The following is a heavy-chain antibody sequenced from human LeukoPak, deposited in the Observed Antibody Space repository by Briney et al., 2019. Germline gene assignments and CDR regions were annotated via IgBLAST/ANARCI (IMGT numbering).Heavy chain of an antibody. V-gene: IGHV4-59*01. D-gene: IGHD5-18*01. CDR3: ARHTAMVNYFDF. CDR1: GGSISNDY. J-gene: IGHJ4*02. CDR2: SYYSGST. Sequence: KSSETLSLTCTVSGGSISNDYWSWIRQPPGKGLEWIGYSYYSGSTNYNPSLKSRVTISVDTSKNQFSLNLSSVTAADTAVYYCARHTAMVNYFDFWGQGTLVTVSS.